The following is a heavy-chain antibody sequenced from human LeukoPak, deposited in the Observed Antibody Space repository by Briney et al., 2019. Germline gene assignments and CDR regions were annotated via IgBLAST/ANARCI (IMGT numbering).Heavy chain of an antibody. CDR2: INHSGST. V-gene: IGHV4-34*01. CDR1: GFTFSSNA. D-gene: IGHD3-22*01. Sequence: GSLRLSCAASGFTFSSNAMSWIRQPPGKGLEWIGEINHSGSTKYNPSLKSRVTISGDTSKNQFSLKLRSVTAADTAVYYCARALERYYYDSSGYYAHFDYWGQGTLVTVSS. J-gene: IGHJ4*02. CDR3: ARALERYYYDSSGYYAHFDY.